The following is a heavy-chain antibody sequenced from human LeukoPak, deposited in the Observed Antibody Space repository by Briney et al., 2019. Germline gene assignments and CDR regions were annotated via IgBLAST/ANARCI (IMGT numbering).Heavy chain of an antibody. CDR2: FYPEDGER. V-gene: IGHV1-24*01. Sequence: ASVKVSCKVSGYTLTELSMHWVRQAPGKGLEWMGGFYPEDGERIYAQKFQGRVTMTEDTSTDTAYMELSSLRSEDTAVYYCATATSGYSYGPPPFDYWGQGTLVTVSS. J-gene: IGHJ4*02. D-gene: IGHD5-18*01. CDR3: ATATSGYSYGPPPFDY. CDR1: GYTLTELS.